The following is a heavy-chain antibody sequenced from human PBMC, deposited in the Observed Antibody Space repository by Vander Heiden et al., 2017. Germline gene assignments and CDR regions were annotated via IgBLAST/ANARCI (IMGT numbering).Heavy chain of an antibody. Sequence: QVQLVQSGDEVKKPGSSVKVSCKASGGTFISYAISWVRQAPGQGLEWMGGIIPIFGTANYAQKFQGRVTITADESTSTAYMELSSLRSEDTAVYYCASSEEDSYGPYTFDYWGQGTLVTVSS. CDR1: GGTFISYA. CDR3: ASSEEDSYGPYTFDY. V-gene: IGHV1-69*01. J-gene: IGHJ4*02. D-gene: IGHD5-18*01. CDR2: IIPIFGTA.